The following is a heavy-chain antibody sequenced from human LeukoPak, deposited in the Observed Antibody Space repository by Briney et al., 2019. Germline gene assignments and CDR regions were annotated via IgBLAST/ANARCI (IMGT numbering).Heavy chain of an antibody. V-gene: IGHV4-59*08. Sequence: SETLSLTCSVSGDSISRNYWSWIRQPPGKGLEWIAYIYYSGDTNYNPSLKSRVTISIDTSKNQFSLNLSSVTAADTAVYYCARHRGVSHYDAFDIWGQGTVVTVSS. CDR2: IYYSGDT. CDR3: ARHRGVSHYDAFDI. J-gene: IGHJ3*02. CDR1: GDSISRNY. D-gene: IGHD1-26*01.